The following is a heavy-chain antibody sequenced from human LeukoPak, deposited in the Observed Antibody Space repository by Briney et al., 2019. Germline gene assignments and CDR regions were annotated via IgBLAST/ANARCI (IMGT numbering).Heavy chain of an antibody. CDR3: ARQGESSSSVYYYYYYMDV. Sequence: SETLSLTCTVSGGSISSSSYYWGWIRQPPGKGLERIGSIYYSGSTYYNPSLKSRVTISVDTSKNQFSLKLSSVTAADTAVYYCARQGESSSSVYYYYYYMDVWGKGTTVTVSS. V-gene: IGHV4-39*01. D-gene: IGHD6-6*01. J-gene: IGHJ6*03. CDR1: GGSISSSSYY. CDR2: IYYSGST.